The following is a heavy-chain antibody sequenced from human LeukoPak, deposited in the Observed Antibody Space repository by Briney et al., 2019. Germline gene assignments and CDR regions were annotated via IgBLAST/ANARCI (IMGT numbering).Heavy chain of an antibody. CDR1: GYTFTSYD. CDR2: MNPNSGNT. J-gene: IGHJ4*02. V-gene: IGHV1-8*01. D-gene: IGHD4-11*01. Sequence: ASVKVSCKASGYTFTSYDINWVRQATGQGLEWMGWMNPNSGNTGYAQKFQGRVTMTRNTSISTAYMELSSLRSEDTAVNYCAREGIYSNPFDYRDQGTLLTVSS. CDR3: AREGIYSNPFDY.